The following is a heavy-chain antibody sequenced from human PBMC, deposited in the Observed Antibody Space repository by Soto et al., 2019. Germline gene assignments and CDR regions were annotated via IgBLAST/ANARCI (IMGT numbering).Heavy chain of an antibody. CDR2: INHSGST. CDR3: AREVGGRLAY. Sequence: SETLSLTCAVYGGSFSGYYWSWIRQPPGKGLEWIGEINHSGSTNYNPSLKSRVTISVDTSKNQFSLKLSSVTAADTAVYYCAREVGGRLAYWGQGTLVTVSS. D-gene: IGHD1-26*01. CDR1: GGSFSGYY. J-gene: IGHJ4*02. V-gene: IGHV4-34*01.